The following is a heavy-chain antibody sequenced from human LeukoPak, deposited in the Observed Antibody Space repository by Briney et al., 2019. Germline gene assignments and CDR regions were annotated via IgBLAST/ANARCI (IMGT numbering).Heavy chain of an antibody. V-gene: IGHV3-48*04. CDR2: ISSSGNTI. D-gene: IGHD2-21*02. J-gene: IGHJ3*02. CDR3: AREPSTVVGCDSFDN. CDR1: DTSTPATIG. Sequence: PGGSLSPSRPLDTSTPATIGTDCDRQAPGKGLEWVSYISSSGNTISYADSVKGRFTISRDNAKNSLYLQVSSLRAEDTAVYYCAREPSTVVGCDSFDNWGQGTMVTVSS.